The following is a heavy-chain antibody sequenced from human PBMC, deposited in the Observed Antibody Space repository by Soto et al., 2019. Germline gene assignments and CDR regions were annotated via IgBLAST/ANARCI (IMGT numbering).Heavy chain of an antibody. CDR1: GFTFSSYA. D-gene: IGHD5-18*01. J-gene: IGHJ5*02. V-gene: IGHV3-30-3*01. CDR3: ARDRNTAMVSPPWFDP. Sequence: QVQLVESGGGVVQPGRSLRLSCAASGFTFSSYAMHWVRQAPGKGLEWVAVISYDGRNKYYADSVKGRFTISRDNSKNTRYLQMNSLRAEDTAVYYCARDRNTAMVSPPWFDPWGQGALVTVSS. CDR2: ISYDGRNK.